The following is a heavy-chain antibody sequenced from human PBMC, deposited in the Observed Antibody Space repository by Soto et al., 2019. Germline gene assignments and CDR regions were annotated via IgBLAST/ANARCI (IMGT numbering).Heavy chain of an antibody. CDR1: GFAFRTFA. V-gene: IGHV3-23*01. CDR2: ISGSGGST. D-gene: IGHD3-22*01. J-gene: IGHJ4*02. Sequence: GGSLTLSCATSGFAFRTFAMSWVRPAPGKGLEWVSAISGSGGSTYYADSVKGRFTISRDNSKNTLYLQMNSLRAEDTAVYYCAKKSSNYYDSSGYSDYWGQGT. CDR3: AKKSSNYYDSSGYSDY.